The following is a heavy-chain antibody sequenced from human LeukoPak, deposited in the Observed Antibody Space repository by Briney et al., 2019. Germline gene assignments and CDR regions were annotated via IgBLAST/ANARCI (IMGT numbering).Heavy chain of an antibody. Sequence: ASVKVSCKASGYTFTGYYMHWVRQAPGQGPEWMGWINPNSGGTNYAQKFQGRVTMTRDTSISTAYMELSRLRSDDTAVYYCMGESVFGVVRDAFDIWGQGTMVTVSS. D-gene: IGHD3-3*01. CDR2: INPNSGGT. V-gene: IGHV1-2*02. CDR1: GYTFTGYY. J-gene: IGHJ3*02. CDR3: MGESVFGVVRDAFDI.